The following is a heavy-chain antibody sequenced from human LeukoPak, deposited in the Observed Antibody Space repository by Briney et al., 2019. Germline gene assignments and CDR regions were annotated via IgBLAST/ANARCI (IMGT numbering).Heavy chain of an antibody. CDR3: ARASELYYDSSGYYPGVSTVDAFDI. J-gene: IGHJ3*02. CDR2: IIPIFGTA. CDR1: GGTFSSYA. V-gene: IGHV1-69*05. Sequence: GSSVTVSCKASGGTFSSYAISWVRQAPGQGLEWMGGIIPIFGTANYAQKFQGRVTITTDESTSTAYMELSSLRSEDTAVYYCARASELYYDSSGYYPGVSTVDAFDIWGQGTMVTVSS. D-gene: IGHD3-22*01.